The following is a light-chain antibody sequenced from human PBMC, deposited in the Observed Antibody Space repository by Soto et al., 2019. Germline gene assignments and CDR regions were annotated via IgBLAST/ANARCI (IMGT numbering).Light chain of an antibody. V-gene: IGKV1-8*01. Sequence: IQMTQSPSTLSASTVARVTITCRASQGISSYLAWYQQKPGKAPKLLIYAASTLQSGVPSRFSGSGSGTDFTLTISCLQSEDFATYYCQQYYSYPWTFGQGTKVDI. J-gene: IGKJ1*01. CDR3: QQYYSYPWT. CDR1: QGISSY. CDR2: AAS.